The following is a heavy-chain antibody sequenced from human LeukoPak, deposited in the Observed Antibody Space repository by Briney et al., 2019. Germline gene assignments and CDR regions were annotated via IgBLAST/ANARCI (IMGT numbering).Heavy chain of an antibody. J-gene: IGHJ4*02. CDR1: GGTFSSYA. V-gene: IGHV1-69*05. CDR3: ARDGSSGWYYFDY. Sequence: ASVKVSCTASGGTFSSYAISWVRQAPGQGLEWMGGIIPIFGTANYAQKFQGRVTITTDESTSTAYMGLSSLRSEDTAVYYCARDGSSGWYYFDYWGQGTLVTVSS. D-gene: IGHD6-19*01. CDR2: IIPIFGTA.